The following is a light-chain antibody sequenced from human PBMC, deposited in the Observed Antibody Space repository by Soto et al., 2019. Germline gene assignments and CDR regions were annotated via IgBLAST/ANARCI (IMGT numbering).Light chain of an antibody. CDR3: QQCNDWWGT. CDR1: ESVSSN. Sequence: ETVMTQSPATLSVSPGERATLSCRASESVSSNLAWYQQKPSQAPRLLIYGASTRATGIPARFSGSGSGTEFTLNISSLQSEDFAVYYCQQCNDWWGTVGQGTKVDIK. V-gene: IGKV3-15*01. J-gene: IGKJ1*01. CDR2: GAS.